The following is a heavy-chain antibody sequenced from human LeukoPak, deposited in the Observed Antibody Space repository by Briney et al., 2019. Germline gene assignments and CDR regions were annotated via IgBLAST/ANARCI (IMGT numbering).Heavy chain of an antibody. CDR3: ARGTNGVRWGYSYYYMDV. CDR2: IFYSGRT. CDR1: GGSISSYY. Sequence: SETLSLTCRVSGGSISSYYWSWIRQPPGKGLEWIGDIFYSGRTSYNPSLKSRVTISVDTSKNQFSLKLSSVTAADTAVYYCARGTNGVRWGYSYYYMDVWGKGTTVTVSS. J-gene: IGHJ6*03. V-gene: IGHV4-59*12. D-gene: IGHD2-8*01.